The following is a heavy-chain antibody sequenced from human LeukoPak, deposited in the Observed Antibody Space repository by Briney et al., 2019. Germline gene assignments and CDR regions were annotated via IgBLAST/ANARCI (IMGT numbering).Heavy chain of an antibody. CDR1: GFTFSRYA. CDR3: AKGPSYYDNSESLY. V-gene: IGHV3-23*01. D-gene: IGHD3-22*01. CDR2: ISDSGGST. Sequence: GGSLRLSCAVSGFTFSRYAMSWVRLAPGKGLEWVSGISDSGGSTYYADSVKGRCTVSRDNSKNTLYLQMNTLRVEDTAVYYCAKGPSYYDNSESLYWGQGTLVTVSS. J-gene: IGHJ4*02.